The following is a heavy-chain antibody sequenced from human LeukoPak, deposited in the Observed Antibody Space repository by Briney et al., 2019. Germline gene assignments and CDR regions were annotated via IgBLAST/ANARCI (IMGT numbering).Heavy chain of an antibody. V-gene: IGHV3-23*01. Sequence: GGSLRLSCGASGFTFSSYAMSWVRQTPRKGLECVSVISGSGGSTYNADSVKGRFTISRDNSKNTMYLQMNSLRAEDTAVYYCAKDYGSGSYSFDYRGQGTLVTVSS. CDR3: AKDYGSGSYSFDY. CDR2: ISGSGGST. J-gene: IGHJ4*02. D-gene: IGHD3-10*01. CDR1: GFTFSSYA.